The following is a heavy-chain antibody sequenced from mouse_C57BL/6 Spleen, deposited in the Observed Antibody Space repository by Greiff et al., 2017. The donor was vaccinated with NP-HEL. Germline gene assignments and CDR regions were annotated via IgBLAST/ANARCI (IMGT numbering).Heavy chain of an antibody. CDR2: INPSTGGT. CDR3: ARWNRDWYFDV. Sequence: VQLQQSGPELVKPGASVTISCKASGYSFTGYYMNWVKQSPEKSLEWIGEINPSTGGTTYNQKFKAKATLTVDKSSSTAYMQLKSLTSEDSAVYYCARWNRDWYFDVWGTGTTVTVSS. V-gene: IGHV1-42*01. CDR1: GYSFTGYY. D-gene: IGHD2-14*01. J-gene: IGHJ1*03.